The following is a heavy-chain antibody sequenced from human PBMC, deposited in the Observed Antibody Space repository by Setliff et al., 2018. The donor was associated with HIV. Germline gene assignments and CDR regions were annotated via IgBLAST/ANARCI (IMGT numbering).Heavy chain of an antibody. V-gene: IGHV3-23*01. J-gene: IGHJ4*02. CDR1: GFTFADYG. Sequence: PGGSLRLSCAASGFTFADYGMIWVRQAPGKGLEWVSGISDSGGRTYYADSVKGRFTISRDNFKNTLYLQMSSLRAEDTAVYYCAKDRNRFYYDSSGYPDYWGQGTLVTVSS. CDR3: AKDRNRFYYDSSGYPDY. CDR2: ISDSGGRT. D-gene: IGHD3-22*01.